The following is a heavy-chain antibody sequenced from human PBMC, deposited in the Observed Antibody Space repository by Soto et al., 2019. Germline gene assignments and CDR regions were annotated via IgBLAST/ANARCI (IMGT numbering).Heavy chain of an antibody. Sequence: PSETLSLTCTVSGGSISSYYWSWIRQPPGKGLEWIGYIYYSGSTNYNPSLKSRVTISVDTSKNQFSLKLSSVTAADTAVYYCARDRDSSGWYPFDPWGQGTLVTVSS. D-gene: IGHD6-19*01. V-gene: IGHV4-59*01. J-gene: IGHJ5*02. CDR2: IYYSGST. CDR3: ARDRDSSGWYPFDP. CDR1: GGSISSYY.